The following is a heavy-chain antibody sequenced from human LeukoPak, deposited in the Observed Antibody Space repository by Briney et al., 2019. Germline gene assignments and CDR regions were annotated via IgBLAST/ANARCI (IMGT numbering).Heavy chain of an antibody. CDR2: INPDSGGT. V-gene: IGHV1-2*02. D-gene: IGHD2-2*01. CDR3: ARGSSSTSPGNWFDP. CDR1: GYTFTGYY. Sequence: ASVKVSCKASGYTFTGYYIHWVRQAPGQGLEWMGWINPDSGGTKDAQKFQGRVTMTGDTSISTAYMELTRLRSDDTAVYYCARGSSSTSPGNWFDPWGQGTLVTVSS. J-gene: IGHJ5*02.